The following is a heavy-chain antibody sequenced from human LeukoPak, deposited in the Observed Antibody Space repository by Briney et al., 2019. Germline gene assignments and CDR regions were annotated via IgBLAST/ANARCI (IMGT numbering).Heavy chain of an antibody. CDR2: ISSSSSYI. CDR3: ARDSGDYVSHFDY. D-gene: IGHD4-17*01. V-gene: IGHV3-21*01. Sequence: GGSLRLSCAASGFTFSSYSMNWVRQAPGKGLEWVSSISSSSSYIYYADSVKGRFTISRDNAKNSLYLQMNSLRAEDTAVYYCARDSGDYVSHFDYWGQGTLVTVSS. J-gene: IGHJ4*02. CDR1: GFTFSSYS.